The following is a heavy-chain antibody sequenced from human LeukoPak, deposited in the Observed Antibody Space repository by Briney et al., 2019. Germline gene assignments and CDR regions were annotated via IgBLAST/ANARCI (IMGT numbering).Heavy chain of an antibody. CDR1: GGSISSGDYY. Sequence: SQTLSLTCTVSGGSISSGDYYWSWIRQPPGKGLEWIGYIYYSGSTYYNPSLKSRVTISVDTSKNQFSLKLSSVTAADTAVNYCARVGYYDFWSGYSFDYWGQGTLVTVSS. J-gene: IGHJ4*02. CDR3: ARVGYYDFWSGYSFDY. CDR2: IYYSGST. D-gene: IGHD3-3*01. V-gene: IGHV4-30-4*08.